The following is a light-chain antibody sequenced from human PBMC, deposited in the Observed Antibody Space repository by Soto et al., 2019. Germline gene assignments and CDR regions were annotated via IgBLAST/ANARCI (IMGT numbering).Light chain of an antibody. Sequence: EIVLTQSPGILSLSPGERATLSCRASQSVRSRFLAWYQQKPGQAPSLLIYGAFSRATGIPDRFSGSGSGTDFTLTISSLEPEDSAVHYCQQRHMWPITFGQGTRLQI. CDR3: QQRHMWPIT. J-gene: IGKJ5*01. V-gene: IGKV3D-20*02. CDR1: QSVRSRF. CDR2: GAF.